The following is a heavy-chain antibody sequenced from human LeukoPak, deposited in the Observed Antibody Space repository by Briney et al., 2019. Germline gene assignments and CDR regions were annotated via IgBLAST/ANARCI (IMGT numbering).Heavy chain of an antibody. Sequence: AGGSLRLSCAASGFTFSDYYMSWIRQAPGKGLEWVSYISSSSSYTNYADSVKGRFTISRDNAKNSLYLQMNSLRVEDTAVYYCARLGWATAPLDYWGQGTLVTVSS. J-gene: IGHJ4*02. CDR3: ARLGWATAPLDY. V-gene: IGHV3-11*06. CDR1: GFTFSDYY. D-gene: IGHD5-12*01. CDR2: ISSSSSYT.